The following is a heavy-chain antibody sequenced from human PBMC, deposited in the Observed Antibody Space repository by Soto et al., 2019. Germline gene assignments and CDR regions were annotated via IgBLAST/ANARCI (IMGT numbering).Heavy chain of an antibody. D-gene: IGHD3-9*01. J-gene: IGHJ5*02. CDR2: ISAYNGNT. Sequence: ASVKVSCKASGYTFTSYGISWVRQAPGQGLEWMGWISAYNGNTNYAQKLQGRVTMTTDTSTSTAYMELRSLRSDDTAVYYCAREHYDILTGYQGWFDPWGQGTLVTVPQ. CDR3: AREHYDILTGYQGWFDP. CDR1: GYTFTSYG. V-gene: IGHV1-18*04.